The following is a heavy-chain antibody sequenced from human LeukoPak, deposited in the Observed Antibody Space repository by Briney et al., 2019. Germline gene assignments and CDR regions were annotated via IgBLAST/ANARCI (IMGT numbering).Heavy chain of an antibody. CDR3: AKDGGQWLLDY. V-gene: IGHV3-30*18. Sequence: PGRSLRLSCAASGFTFSSYGMLWVRQAPGKGLEWVAVISYDGSNKYYADSVKGRFTISRDNSKNTLYLQMNSLRAEDTAVYYCAKDGGQWLLDYWGQGTLVTVSS. CDR1: GFTFSSYG. D-gene: IGHD5-24*01. J-gene: IGHJ4*02. CDR2: ISYDGSNK.